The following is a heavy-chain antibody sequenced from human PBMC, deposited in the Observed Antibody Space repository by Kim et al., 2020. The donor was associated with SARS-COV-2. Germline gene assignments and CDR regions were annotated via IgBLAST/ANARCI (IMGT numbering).Heavy chain of an antibody. V-gene: IGHV3-21*01. J-gene: IGHJ5*02. Sequence: GGSLRLSCAASGFTFSSYSMNWVRQAPGKGLEWVSSISSSSSYIYYADSVKGRFTISRDNAKNSLYLQMNSLRAEDTAVYYCARDRLPAAIREFDPWGQGTLVTVSS. CDR3: ARDRLPAAIREFDP. CDR2: ISSSSSYI. CDR1: GFTFSSYS. D-gene: IGHD2-2*01.